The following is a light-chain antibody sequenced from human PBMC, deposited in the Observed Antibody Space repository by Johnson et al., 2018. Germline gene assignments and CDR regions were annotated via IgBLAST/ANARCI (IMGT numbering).Light chain of an antibody. Sequence: QSVLTQPPSVSAAPGQKVTISCSGSSSNIGNNYVSWYQQLPGTAPKLLIYENNKRPSWIPDRFSGSKSGTSATLGITGLQTGDEADYYCGTWDSSLSAGNVFRTGTKVTVL. J-gene: IGLJ1*01. CDR2: ENN. CDR1: SSNIGNNY. V-gene: IGLV1-51*02. CDR3: GTWDSSLSAGNV.